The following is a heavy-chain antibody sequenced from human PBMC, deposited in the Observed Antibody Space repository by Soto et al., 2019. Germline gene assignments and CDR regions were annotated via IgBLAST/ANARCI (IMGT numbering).Heavy chain of an antibody. CDR1: GFTFSSYA. V-gene: IGHV3-23*01. CDR2: ISGSGDST. CDR3: AKGVPGIAVAGTGYFQH. J-gene: IGHJ1*01. D-gene: IGHD6-19*01. Sequence: EVPLLESGGGLVQPGGSLRLSCAASGFTFSSYAMSWVRQAPGKGLEWVSGISGSGDSTYYADSVKGRFTISRDNSKNKLYLQRNRLRAEDTGVYYCAKGVPGIAVAGTGYFQHWGQGTLVTVSS.